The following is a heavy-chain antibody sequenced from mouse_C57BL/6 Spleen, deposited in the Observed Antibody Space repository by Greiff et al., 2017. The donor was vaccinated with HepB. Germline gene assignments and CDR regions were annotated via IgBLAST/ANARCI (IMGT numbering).Heavy chain of an antibody. V-gene: IGHV5-17*01. CDR3: ARPDSPNWYFDV. J-gene: IGHJ1*03. CDR2: ISSGSSTI. D-gene: IGHD2-12*01. Sequence: EVQLVESGGGLVKPGGSLKLSCAASGFTFSDYGMHWVRQAPEKGLEWVAYISSGSSTIYYADTVKGRFTISRDNAKNTLFLQMTSLRSEDTAMYYCARPDSPNWYFDVWGTGTTVTVSS. CDR1: GFTFSDYG.